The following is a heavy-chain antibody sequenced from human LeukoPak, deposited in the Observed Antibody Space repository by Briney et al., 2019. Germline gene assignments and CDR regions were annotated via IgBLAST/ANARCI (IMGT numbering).Heavy chain of an antibody. CDR3: ARMPYFWSGLFPYHDAFDI. V-gene: IGHV1-2*02. CDR2: INPNSGGT. D-gene: IGHD3-3*01. Sequence: GASVKVSCKASGYTFTGYYMHWVRQAPGQGLEWMGWINPNSGGTNYAQKFQGRVTMTRDTSISTAYMELSRLRSDETAVYYCARMPYFWSGLFPYHDAFDIWGQGTMVTVSS. CDR1: GYTFTGYY. J-gene: IGHJ3*02.